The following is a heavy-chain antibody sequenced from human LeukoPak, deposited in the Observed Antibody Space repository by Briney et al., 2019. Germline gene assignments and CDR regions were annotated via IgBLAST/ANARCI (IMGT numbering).Heavy chain of an antibody. V-gene: IGHV3-23*01. D-gene: IGHD1-26*01. Sequence: GGSLRLSCAASGFTFSNYAMSWVRQAPGKGLEWVSAISGSGGSTYYADSVKGRFTISRDNSKNTLYLQMNSLRAEDTAVYYCAKGYRIVGATKGSFDYWGQGTLVTVSS. CDR3: AKGYRIVGATKGSFDY. J-gene: IGHJ4*02. CDR1: GFTFSNYA. CDR2: ISGSGGST.